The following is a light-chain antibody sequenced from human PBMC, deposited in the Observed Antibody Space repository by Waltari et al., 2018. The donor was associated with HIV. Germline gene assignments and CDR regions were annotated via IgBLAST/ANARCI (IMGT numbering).Light chain of an antibody. V-gene: IGLV1-47*02. J-gene: IGLJ3*02. CDR1: SSHIGSDF. CDR3: TTWDSSVTAWV. CDR2: SND. Sequence: QSVLTQPPSASGTPGQRVTISCSGSSSHIGSDFVYWYHQLPGTAPKLLIYSNDQRPSGVPDRFSGSKSGTSASLAISGLRSEDEADYYCTTWDSSVTAWVFGGGTKLTVL.